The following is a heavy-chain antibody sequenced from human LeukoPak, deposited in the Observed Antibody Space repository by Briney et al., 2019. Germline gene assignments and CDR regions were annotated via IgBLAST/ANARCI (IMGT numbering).Heavy chain of an antibody. CDR1: GFTFSSYA. J-gene: IGHJ4*02. CDR3: ATHLRFLEWLLHLYFDY. V-gene: IGHV3-23*01. Sequence: GGSLRLSCAASGFTFSSYAMSWVRQAPGKGLEWVSAISSSGGSTYYADSVKGRFTISRDNSKNTLYLQMNSLRAEDTAVYYCATHLRFLEWLLHLYFDYWGQGTLVTVSS. CDR2: ISSSGGST. D-gene: IGHD3-3*01.